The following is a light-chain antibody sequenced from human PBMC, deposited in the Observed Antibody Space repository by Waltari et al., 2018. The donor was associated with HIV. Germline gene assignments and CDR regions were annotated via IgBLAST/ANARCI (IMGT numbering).Light chain of an antibody. CDR3: QQSDSFPYT. CDR2: GAS. CDR1: QSITYF. Sequence: DIQMTQSPSPLSASVGYTVLISCRASQSITYFLNWYQLKPGKAPALLISGASSLQSGVPSRFVGSGSGKDFTLTIKNLQPGDFATYFCQQSDSFPYTFGPGTKLDI. V-gene: IGKV1-39*01. J-gene: IGKJ2*01.